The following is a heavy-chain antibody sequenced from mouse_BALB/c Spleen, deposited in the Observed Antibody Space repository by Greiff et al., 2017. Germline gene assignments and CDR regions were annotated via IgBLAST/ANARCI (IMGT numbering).Heavy chain of an antibody. J-gene: IGHJ4*01. D-gene: IGHD2-12*01. Sequence: EVQRVESGGGLVQPGGSRKLSCAASGFTFSSFGMHWVRQAPEKGLEWVAYISSGSSTIYYADTVKGRFTISRDNPKNTLFLQMTSLRSEDTAMYYCARYSDYYAMDYWGQGTAVTVSS. CDR2: ISSGSSTI. CDR1: GFTFSSFG. V-gene: IGHV5-17*02. CDR3: ARYSDYYAMDY.